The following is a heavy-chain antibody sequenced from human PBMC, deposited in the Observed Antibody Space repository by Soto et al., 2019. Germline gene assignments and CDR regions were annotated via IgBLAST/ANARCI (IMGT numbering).Heavy chain of an antibody. Sequence: ASVKVSCKASGYSFTSYYMHWVRQAPGQGLEWMGITNPSDGSTNYAQKFRGRVTMTSDTSTSTVYMEMSSLRSEDTAMYYCARSYVTSRPIDFWGQGTLVTVSS. CDR3: ARSYVTSRPIDF. V-gene: IGHV1-46*01. CDR2: TNPSDGST. J-gene: IGHJ4*02. CDR1: GYSFTSYY. D-gene: IGHD3-10*02.